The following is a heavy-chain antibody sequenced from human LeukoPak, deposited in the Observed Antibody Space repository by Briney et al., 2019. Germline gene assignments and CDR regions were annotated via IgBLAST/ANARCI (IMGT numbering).Heavy chain of an antibody. CDR2: IKQDGSEK. CDR1: GFTFSSYW. J-gene: IGHJ6*03. D-gene: IGHD6-25*01. V-gene: IGHV3-7*01. CDR3: ARGFQAGYYYYMDV. Sequence: GGSLRLSCAAPGFTFSSYWMSWVRQAPGKGLEWVANIKQDGSEKYYVDSVKGRFTISRDNAKNSLYLQMNSLRAEDTAVYYCARGFQAGYYYYMDVWGKGTTVTVSS.